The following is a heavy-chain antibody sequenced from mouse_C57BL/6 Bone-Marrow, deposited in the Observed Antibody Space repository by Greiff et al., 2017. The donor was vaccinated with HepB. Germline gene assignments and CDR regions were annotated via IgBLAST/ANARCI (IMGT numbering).Heavy chain of an antibody. CDR3: ASCYGSSFPYYFDY. D-gene: IGHD1-1*01. J-gene: IGHJ2*01. Sequence: VKLMESGPGLVAPSQSLSITCTVSGFSLTSYGVDWVRQSPGKGLEWLGVIWGVGSTNYNSALKSRLSISNDNSKSQVFLKMNSLPTDDTAMYYCASCYGSSFPYYFDYWGQGTTLTVSS. V-gene: IGHV2-6*01. CDR2: IWGVGST. CDR1: GFSLTSYG.